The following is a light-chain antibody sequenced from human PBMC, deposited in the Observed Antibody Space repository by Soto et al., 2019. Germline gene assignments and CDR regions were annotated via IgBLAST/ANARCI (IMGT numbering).Light chain of an antibody. CDR2: DAS. CDR1: QDISNY. Sequence: DIQMTQSPSSLSASVGDRVTITCQASQDISNYLNWYQQKPGKAPKLLIYDASNLETGVPSRFSGSGSGTDFTFTISSLQPEDIATYYCQHQDTFGQGTKLEIK. V-gene: IGKV1-33*01. J-gene: IGKJ2*01. CDR3: QHQDT.